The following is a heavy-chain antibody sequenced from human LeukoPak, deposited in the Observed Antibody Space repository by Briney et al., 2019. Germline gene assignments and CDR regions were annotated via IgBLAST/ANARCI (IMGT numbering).Heavy chain of an antibody. CDR1: GFTFSTYA. CDR3: AKDSRYYDFWSGYHSSFDY. V-gene: IGHV3-23*01. D-gene: IGHD3-3*01. Sequence: GGSLRLSCAASGFTFSTYALSWVRQAPGKGLEWISTIISRGDTAYYADSVTGRFSISRDNSKDTLFLQMNSLRAEDTAVYYCAKDSRYYDFWSGYHSSFDYWGQGTLVTVSS. CDR2: IISRGDTA. J-gene: IGHJ4*02.